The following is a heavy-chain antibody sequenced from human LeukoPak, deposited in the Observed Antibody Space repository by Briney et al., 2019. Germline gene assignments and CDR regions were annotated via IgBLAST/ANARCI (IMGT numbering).Heavy chain of an antibody. CDR1: GGSISSYY. V-gene: IGHV4-4*07. CDR2: IYTSGST. D-gene: IGHD3-10*01. CDR3: ARDFTMVRGARGLNWFDP. J-gene: IGHJ5*02. Sequence: SETLSLTCTVSGGSISSYYWSWIRQPAGTGLEWIGRIYTSGSTNYNPSLKSRVTMSVDTSKNQFSLKLSSVTAADTAVYYCARDFTMVRGARGLNWFDPWGQGTLVTVSS.